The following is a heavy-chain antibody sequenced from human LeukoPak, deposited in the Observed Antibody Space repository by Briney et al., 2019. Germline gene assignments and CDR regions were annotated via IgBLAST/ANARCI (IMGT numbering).Heavy chain of an antibody. Sequence: ASVKVSCKASGYTFTDYYMHWVRQAPGQGLEWMGWINPNSGGTNYAQKFQGRVTMTRDTSISTAYKELSRLRSDDTAVYYCARASYYYDSSGYPGYYFDYWGQGTLVTVSS. CDR1: GYTFTDYY. CDR3: ARASYYYDSSGYPGYYFDY. CDR2: INPNSGGT. J-gene: IGHJ4*02. D-gene: IGHD3-22*01. V-gene: IGHV1-2*02.